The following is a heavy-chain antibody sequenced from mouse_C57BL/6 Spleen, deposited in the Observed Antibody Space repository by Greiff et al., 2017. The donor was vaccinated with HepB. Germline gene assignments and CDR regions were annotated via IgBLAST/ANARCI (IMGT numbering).Heavy chain of an antibody. CDR1: GFTFSSYT. Sequence: EVQRVESGGGLVKPGGSLKLSCAASGFTFSSYTMSWVRQTPEKRLEWVATISGGGGNTYYPDSVKGRFTISRDNAKHTLYLQMSSLRAEDTALYYCARRGYGSGYAMDYWGQGTSVTVSS. CDR2: ISGGGGNT. CDR3: ARRGYGSGYAMDY. J-gene: IGHJ4*01. V-gene: IGHV5-9*01. D-gene: IGHD1-1*01.